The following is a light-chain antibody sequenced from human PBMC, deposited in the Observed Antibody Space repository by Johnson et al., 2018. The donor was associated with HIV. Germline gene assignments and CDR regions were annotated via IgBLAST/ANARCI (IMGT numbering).Light chain of an antibody. CDR2: END. V-gene: IGLV1-51*02. CDR1: TSSIGNNY. J-gene: IGLJ1*01. CDR3: GTWVGRLRACV. Sequence: QSILTQPPSVSAAPGQKVTISCSGSTSSIGNNYVSWYQHLPGTAPKLLIYENDKRPSGIPARFSGSKSVTSATLGITGLPTGAEADYSCGTWVGRLRACVFGTGTKVTVL.